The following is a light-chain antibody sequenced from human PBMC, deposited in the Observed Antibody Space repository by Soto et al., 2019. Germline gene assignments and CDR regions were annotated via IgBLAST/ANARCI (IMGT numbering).Light chain of an antibody. J-gene: IGLJ2*01. CDR1: SSDVGGYND. Sequence: QSVLTQPPSASGSPGQSVAISCTGTSSDVGGYNDVSWYQQHPGKAPKLMIYEVTERPSGVPDRFSGSKSGNTASLTVSGLQADDEAYYYCSSKAGSDNLGVVFGGGTKVTVL. CDR3: SSKAGSDNLGVV. CDR2: EVT. V-gene: IGLV2-8*01.